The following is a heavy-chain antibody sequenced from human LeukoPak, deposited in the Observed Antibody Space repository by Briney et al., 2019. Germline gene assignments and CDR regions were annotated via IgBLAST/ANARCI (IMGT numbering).Heavy chain of an antibody. D-gene: IGHD3-10*01. V-gene: IGHV1-2*02. Sequence: GASVKVSCKASGYSFTDYYMHWVRQAPGQGLEWMGYINPNSGGTNYAQKFQGRVTMTRDTSITTAYMELSSLRSDDTVVYYCVSGVLGEYWGQGTLVTVSS. J-gene: IGHJ4*02. CDR3: VSGVLGEY. CDR2: INPNSGGT. CDR1: GYSFTDYY.